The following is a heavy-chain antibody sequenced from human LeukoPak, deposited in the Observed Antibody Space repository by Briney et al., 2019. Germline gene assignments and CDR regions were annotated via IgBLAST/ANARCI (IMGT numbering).Heavy chain of an antibody. CDR3: ARGYTYYYGSGSSGGFDP. D-gene: IGHD3-10*01. CDR1: GYTFTSYD. CDR2: MDPNSGNT. Sequence: ASVKVSCKASGYTFTSYDINWVRQATGQGLGWMGWMDPNSGNTGYAQKFQGRVTMTRNTSISTAYMELSSLRSEDTAVYYCARGYTYYYGSGSSGGFDPWGQGTLVTVSS. J-gene: IGHJ5*02. V-gene: IGHV1-8*01.